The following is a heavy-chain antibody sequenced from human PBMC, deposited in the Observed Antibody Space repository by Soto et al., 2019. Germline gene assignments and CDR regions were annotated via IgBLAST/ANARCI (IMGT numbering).Heavy chain of an antibody. V-gene: IGHV3-33*03. CDR3: AKDDYGGGIPFDI. Sequence: QVQLVESGGGVVQPGRSLRLSCAASGFTFSTYGMHWVRQAPGKGLEWVAAIRDDGSNKYYADSVKGRFTISRDKSKNTVYLQMNSLRAEDTAVYYCAKDDYGGGIPFDIWGQGTMVTVSS. J-gene: IGHJ3*02. CDR2: IRDDGSNK. D-gene: IGHD3-16*01. CDR1: GFTFSTYG.